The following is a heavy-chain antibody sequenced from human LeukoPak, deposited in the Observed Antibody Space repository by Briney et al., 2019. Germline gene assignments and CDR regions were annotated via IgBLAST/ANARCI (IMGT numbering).Heavy chain of an antibody. V-gene: IGHV3-7*01. D-gene: IGHD2-2*01. CDR3: ASLPTSNIVVVPAAKNYYYYGMDV. CDR1: GFTFSSYA. Sequence: AGGSLRLSCAASGFTFSSYAMSWVREAPGKGLEGVANIKQDGSEKYYVDSVKGRFTISRDNAKNSLYLQMNSLRAEDTAVYYCASLPTSNIVVVPAAKNYYYYGMDVWGQGTTVTVSS. J-gene: IGHJ6*02. CDR2: IKQDGSEK.